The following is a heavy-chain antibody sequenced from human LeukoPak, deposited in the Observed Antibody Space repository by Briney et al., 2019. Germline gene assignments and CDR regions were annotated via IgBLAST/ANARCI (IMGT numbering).Heavy chain of an antibody. J-gene: IGHJ4*02. D-gene: IGHD3-10*01. V-gene: IGHV1-2*02. CDR1: GYTFTCYY. Sequence: ASVKDSCKASGYTFTCYYMHWVRQAPGQGLEWMGWINPNRCGTNYAQNFQGRVTMTDDPSITTAYLELSNLTSDDTGVYYCARQSDSYGSVSSSDYWGQGTLVTLSS. CDR3: ARQSDSYGSVSSSDY. CDR2: INPNRCGT.